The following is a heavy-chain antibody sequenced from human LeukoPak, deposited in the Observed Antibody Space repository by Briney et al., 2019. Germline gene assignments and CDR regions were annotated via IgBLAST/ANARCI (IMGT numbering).Heavy chain of an antibody. CDR1: GFTFSHYA. J-gene: IGHJ6*02. CDR2: ISVSGGTT. CDR3: ARDLGYYYDFYGMDV. V-gene: IGHV3-23*01. D-gene: IGHD7-27*01. Sequence: GGSLRLSCAASGFTFSHYAMGWVRQAPGKGLEWVSDISVSGGTTYYADSVKGRFIISRDTSKNTLYLQMNSLRAEDTALYYCARDLGYYYDFYGMDVWGQGTTVTVTS.